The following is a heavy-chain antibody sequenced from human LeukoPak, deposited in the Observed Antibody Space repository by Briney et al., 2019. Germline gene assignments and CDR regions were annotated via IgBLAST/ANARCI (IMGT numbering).Heavy chain of an antibody. V-gene: IGHV3-23*01. CDR2: ISGSGSR. CDR3: AKGLQWELPFDY. CDR1: GFTFSSYA. Sequence: PGGSLRLSCAASGFTFSSYAMSWVRQAPGKGLEWVSAISGSGSRYYADSVKGRFTISRDNSKNTLYLQMNSLKAEDTALYYCAKGLQWELPFDYWGQGTLVTVSS. D-gene: IGHD1-26*01. J-gene: IGHJ4*02.